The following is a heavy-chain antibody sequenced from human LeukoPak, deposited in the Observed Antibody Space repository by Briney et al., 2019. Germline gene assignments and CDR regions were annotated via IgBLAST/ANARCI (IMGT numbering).Heavy chain of an antibody. CDR3: AREGSLHHSGDHYLSWFDP. CDR1: GFTFNPYG. J-gene: IGHJ5*02. D-gene: IGHD2-15*01. Sequence: GASVKVSCMTCGFTFNPYGIAWVRQAPGQGLEWMGWISAYNGNTNYVQNLQDRVTMTTDTSTTTAYMELRGLRSDDTAVYYCAREGSLHHSGDHYLSWFDPWGQGTLVTVSS. CDR2: ISAYNGNT. V-gene: IGHV1-18*01.